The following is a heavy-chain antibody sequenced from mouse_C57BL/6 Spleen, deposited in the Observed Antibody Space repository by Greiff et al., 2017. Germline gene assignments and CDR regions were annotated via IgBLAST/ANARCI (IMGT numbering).Heavy chain of an antibody. CDR2: ILPGSGST. Sequence: VKVVESGAELMKPGASVKLSCKATGYTFTGYWIEWVKQRPGHGLEWIGEILPGSGSTNYNEKFKGKATFTADTSSNTAYMQLSSLTTEDSAIYYCARSPYSNYEAWFAYWGQGTLVTVSA. CDR1: GYTFTGYW. J-gene: IGHJ3*01. V-gene: IGHV1-9*01. D-gene: IGHD2-5*01. CDR3: ARSPYSNYEAWFAY.